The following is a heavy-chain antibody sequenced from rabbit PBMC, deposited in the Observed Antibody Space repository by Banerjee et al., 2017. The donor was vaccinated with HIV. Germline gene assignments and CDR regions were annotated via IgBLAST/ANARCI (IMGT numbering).Heavy chain of an antibody. V-gene: IGHV1S45*01. CDR1: GFSFSSGYD. D-gene: IGHD6-1*01. J-gene: IGHJ4*01. CDR3: ARDLYTGSAGYVYGLNL. Sequence: QEQLVESGGGLVQPEGSLTLTCTASGFSFSSGYDMCWVRQAPGKGLEWIGCIYTGSGSTYYASWAKGRFTISITSSTTVTLQMTSLTAADTATYFCARDLYTGSAGYVYGLNLWGPGTLVTVS. CDR2: IYTGSGST.